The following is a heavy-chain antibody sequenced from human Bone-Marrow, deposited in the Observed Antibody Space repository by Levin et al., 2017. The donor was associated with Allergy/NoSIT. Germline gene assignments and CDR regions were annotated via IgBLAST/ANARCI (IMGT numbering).Heavy chain of an antibody. V-gene: IGHV1-2*02. J-gene: IGHJ5*02. CDR2: INPNSGGT. CDR1: GYTFSAHY. Sequence: ASVKVSCKASGYTFSAHYMHWVRQAPGQGLEWMGWINPNSGGTDYAQNFQGRVTMTRDTSINTIYMELSSLTSDDTALYYCARGGRDYNWNYPGGNYVDPWGQGTLVTVSS. D-gene: IGHD1-7*01. CDR3: ARGGRDYNWNYPGGNYVDP.